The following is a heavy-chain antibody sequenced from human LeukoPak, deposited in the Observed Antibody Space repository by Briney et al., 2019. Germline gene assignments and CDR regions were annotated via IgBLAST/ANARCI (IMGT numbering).Heavy chain of an antibody. V-gene: IGHV3-15*01. CDR1: GFTFSNAW. J-gene: IGHJ6*03. CDR3: TTGAYYYYYYMDV. Sequence: VGSLRLSCAASGFTFSNAWMSWGRQAPGKGLEWVGRIKSKTDGGTTDYAAPVKGRFTISRDDSKNTLYLQMSSLKTEDTAVYYCTTGAYYYYYYMDVWGKGTTVTVSS. CDR2: IKSKTDGGTT.